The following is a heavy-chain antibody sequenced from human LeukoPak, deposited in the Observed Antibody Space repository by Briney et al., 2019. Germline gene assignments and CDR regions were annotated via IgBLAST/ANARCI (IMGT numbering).Heavy chain of an antibody. CDR3: ARDVMGLATDY. V-gene: IGHV1-3*01. J-gene: IGHJ4*02. Sequence: ASVKVSCKASGYTFTSYAMHWVRQAPGQRLEWMGWINAGNGDTKYSQKFQGRVTITRDTSASTAYTELSSLRSEDTAVYYCARDVMGLATDYWGQGTLVTVSS. D-gene: IGHD6-19*01. CDR2: INAGNGDT. CDR1: GYTFTSYA.